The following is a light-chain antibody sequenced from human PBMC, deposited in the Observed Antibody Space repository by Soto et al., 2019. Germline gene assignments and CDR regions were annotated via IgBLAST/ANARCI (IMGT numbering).Light chain of an antibody. J-gene: IGKJ5*01. Sequence: EIMMTQSPVTLSVSPGERATLSCRASQSVSNNLAWYQQKPGQAPRLLIYYASTRATGIPARFSGSVSGTEFTRTISSLQSEDFALYYCQQYNDWPPITFGQGTRLEIK. V-gene: IGKV3-15*01. CDR2: YAS. CDR3: QQYNDWPPIT. CDR1: QSVSNN.